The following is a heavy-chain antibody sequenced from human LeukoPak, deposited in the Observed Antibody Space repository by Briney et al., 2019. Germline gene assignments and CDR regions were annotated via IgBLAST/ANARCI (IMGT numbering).Heavy chain of an antibody. D-gene: IGHD4-17*01. CDR1: GFTFISYW. V-gene: IGHV3-7*01. CDR3: ARGRGSPYGDYGPVDY. J-gene: IGHJ4*02. CDR2: IKQDGSEK. Sequence: GGSLRLSCAASGFTFISYWLTWVRQAPGKGLEWVANIKQDGSEKYYVGSVKGRFTISRDNAKNSLYLQMNSLRAEDTAVYYCARGRGSPYGDYGPVDYWGQGTLVTVSS.